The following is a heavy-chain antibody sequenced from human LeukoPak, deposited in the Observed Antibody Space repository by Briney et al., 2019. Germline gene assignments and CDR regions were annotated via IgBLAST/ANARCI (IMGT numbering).Heavy chain of an antibody. CDR3: ARHNDYGDYRHFDY. J-gene: IGHJ4*02. CDR2: IYYSGST. V-gene: IGHV4-59*02. Sequence: PSETLSLTCTVSGGSVSTYYWNWIRQPPGKGLEWIGYIYYSGSTNYNPSLKSRLTISVDTSNNQFSLKLSSVTAADTAVYYCARHNDYGDYRHFDYWGQGTLVTVSS. D-gene: IGHD4-17*01. CDR1: GGSVSTYY.